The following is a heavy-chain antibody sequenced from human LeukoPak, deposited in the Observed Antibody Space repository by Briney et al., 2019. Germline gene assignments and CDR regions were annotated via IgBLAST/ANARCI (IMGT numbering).Heavy chain of an antibody. CDR1: GGSISSCY. J-gene: IGHJ4*02. D-gene: IGHD4-17*01. V-gene: IGHV4-59*08. Sequence: PSETLSLTCTVSGGSISSCYWSWIRQPPGKGLEWIGYIYYSGSTNYNPSLKSRVTISVDTSKNQFSLKLSSVTAADTAVYYCARSLFGYGDYYFDYWGQGTLVTVSS. CDR3: ARSLFGYGDYYFDY. CDR2: IYYSGST.